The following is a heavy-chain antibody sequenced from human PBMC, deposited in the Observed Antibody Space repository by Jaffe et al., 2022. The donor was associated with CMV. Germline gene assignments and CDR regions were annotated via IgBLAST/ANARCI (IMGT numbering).Heavy chain of an antibody. CDR1: GFTFSSYD. Sequence: EVQLVESGGGLVQPGGSLRLSCAASGFTFSSYDMHWVRQATGKGLEWVSAIGTAGDTYYPGSVKGRFTISRENAKNSLYLQMNSLRAGDTAVYYCARASYDSSGYLARYYYGMDVWGQGTTVTVSS. CDR3: ARASYDSSGYLARYYYGMDV. V-gene: IGHV3-13*01. D-gene: IGHD3-22*01. CDR2: IGTAGDT. J-gene: IGHJ6*02.